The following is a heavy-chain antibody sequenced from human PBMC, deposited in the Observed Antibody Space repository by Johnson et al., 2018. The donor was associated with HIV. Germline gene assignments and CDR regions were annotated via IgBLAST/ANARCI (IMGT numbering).Heavy chain of an antibody. CDR1: GFTFSSYA. Sequence: QVQLVESGGGLVQPGRSLRLSCAASGFTFSSYAMHWVRQAPGKGLEWVAVISYDGSNKYYADSVKGRFTISRDNSKNTLYLQMNSLRAEDTAVYYCARDQGGNHNAFDIWGQGTMVTVSS. V-gene: IGHV3-30*04. CDR3: ARDQGGNHNAFDI. CDR2: ISYDGSNK. D-gene: IGHD1-14*01. J-gene: IGHJ3*02.